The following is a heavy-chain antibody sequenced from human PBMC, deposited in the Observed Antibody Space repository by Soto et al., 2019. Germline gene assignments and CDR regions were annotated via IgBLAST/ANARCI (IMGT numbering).Heavy chain of an antibody. Sequence: QVQLVESGGGVVQPEMSLRLSCAASGFTFSTHAMHWVRQAPGKGLEWVAMIWNDGSNQHYADSVKGRFTVSRDNSEHTVSLQMNSLRVEDTAVYYCGRDPPGSGWSLDYWGQRTLVTVSS. V-gene: IGHV3-33*01. CDR2: IWNDGSNQ. J-gene: IGHJ4*02. CDR1: GFTFSTHA. D-gene: IGHD6-19*01. CDR3: GRDPPGSGWSLDY.